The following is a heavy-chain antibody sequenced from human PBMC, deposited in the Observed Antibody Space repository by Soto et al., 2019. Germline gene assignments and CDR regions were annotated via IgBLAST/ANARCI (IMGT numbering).Heavy chain of an antibody. D-gene: IGHD2-21*01. V-gene: IGHV3-7*04. CDR2: IKRDESQK. Sequence: EVQLVESGGGMVQPGGSLRLSCTASGFNFGCVWMTWVSQGPWRGLEWVANIKRDESQKYYVDSVKGRFTISRDNAKNSLYLPLNCLRVEDTAVYYCVRHRTDCRSDTCYDVFDIWGQGTMVTVSS. CDR3: VRHRTDCRSDTCYDVFDI. J-gene: IGHJ3*02. CDR1: GFNFGCVW.